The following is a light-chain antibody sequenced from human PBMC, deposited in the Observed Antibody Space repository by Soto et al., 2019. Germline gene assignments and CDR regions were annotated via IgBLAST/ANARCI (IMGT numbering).Light chain of an antibody. V-gene: IGLV2-14*01. CDR2: GVS. J-gene: IGLJ2*01. CDR1: SSDVGDYNY. CDR3: SSYTSTNTLV. Sequence: QSALTQPASVSGSPGQSITISCTGTSSDVGDYNYVSWYQRHPGKAPKLIIYGVSNRPSGISNRFSGSKSGNTASLTISGLQAYDEADFYCSSYTSTNTLVFGGGTKVTVL.